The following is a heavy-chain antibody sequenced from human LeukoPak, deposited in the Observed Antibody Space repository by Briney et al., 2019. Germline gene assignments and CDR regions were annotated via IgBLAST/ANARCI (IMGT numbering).Heavy chain of an antibody. D-gene: IGHD1-26*01. CDR3: ARGFYSGSYNYLDN. CDR1: GFTFSSFA. CDR2: ISATGT. Sequence: PGGSLRLSCAASGFTFSSFAMTWVRQAPGKGLEWVSTISATGTSYADSVKGRLTISRDNSKKMVYLQMDSLRAEDTALYYCARGFYSGSYNYLDNWGQGILVTVSS. V-gene: IGHV3-23*01. J-gene: IGHJ4*02.